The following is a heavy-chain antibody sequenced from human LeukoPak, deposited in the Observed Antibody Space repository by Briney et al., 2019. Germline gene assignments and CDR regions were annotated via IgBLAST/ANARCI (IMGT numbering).Heavy chain of an antibody. V-gene: IGHV1-24*01. CDR3: ATDRVYRSSGRSWGFFDY. CDR1: GYSLSDLS. Sequence: EASVTVTCKISGYSLSDLSIHWVREAPGEGLEWMGGFDSENNKMVYSQKFQGRVTMTEDTSADTAYMELTSLRSEDTAVYFCATDRVYRSSGRSWGFFDYLGQGTLVIVSS. CDR2: FDSENNKM. D-gene: IGHD6-19*01. J-gene: IGHJ4*02.